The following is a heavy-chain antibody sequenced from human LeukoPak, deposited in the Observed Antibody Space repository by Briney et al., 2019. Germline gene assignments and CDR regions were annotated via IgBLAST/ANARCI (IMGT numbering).Heavy chain of an antibody. V-gene: IGHV5-51*01. CDR1: GYSFTSYW. Sequence: GESLKISCKGSGYSFTSYWIGWVRQMPGKGLEWMGIIYPSDSDTRYSPSFQGQVTISADKSISTAYLQWGSLKASDTAMYYCARLRGSGSYSYYYGMDVWGQGTTVTVSS. CDR2: IYPSDSDT. J-gene: IGHJ6*02. D-gene: IGHD3-10*01. CDR3: ARLRGSGSYSYYYGMDV.